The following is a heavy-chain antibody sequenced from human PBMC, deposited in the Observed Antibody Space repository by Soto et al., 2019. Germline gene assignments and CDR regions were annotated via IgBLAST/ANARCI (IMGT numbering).Heavy chain of an antibody. D-gene: IGHD2-15*01. CDR1: GGSFNSYF. V-gene: IGHV4-34*01. CDR2: VTPDGRS. Sequence: QVQLQQWGAGLLKPSETLSLTCTVYGGSFNSYFWNWVRHPPGKGLEWIGEVTPDGRSNYNPSLKSRVTISKDTSKNQFSLEVTSVTAADTAVYYCTTSGRRWPDSFDIWGQGAMVTVSS. CDR3: TTSGRRWPDSFDI. J-gene: IGHJ3*02.